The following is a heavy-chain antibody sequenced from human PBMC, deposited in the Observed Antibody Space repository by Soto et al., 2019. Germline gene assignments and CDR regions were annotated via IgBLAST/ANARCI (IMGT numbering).Heavy chain of an antibody. J-gene: IGHJ3*02. CDR3: ARERDGNRFDDAFDI. Sequence: SETLSLTCSVSGDSISNNDYYWTWIRQPPGQGLEWLGNIHYSGRTYSNPSLKSRSTISIDTSKDHFSLKMTSVTPADTAVYYCARERDGNRFDDAFDIWGQGTMVTVS. CDR1: GDSISNNDYY. D-gene: IGHD2-15*01. CDR2: IHYSGRT. V-gene: IGHV4-30-4*01.